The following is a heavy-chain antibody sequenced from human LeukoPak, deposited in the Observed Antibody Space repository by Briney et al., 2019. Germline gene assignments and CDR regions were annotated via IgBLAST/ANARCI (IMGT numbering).Heavy chain of an antibody. Sequence: ASVKVSCKTSGGAFSSYDISWLRQAPGQGLEWMGWISAYNGNTNYAQKLQGRVTMTTDTSTSTAYMELRSLRSDDTAVYYCAGYSNYEDRYYYGMDVWGQGTTVTVSS. CDR3: AGYSNYEDRYYYGMDV. V-gene: IGHV1-18*01. CDR2: ISAYNGNT. CDR1: GGAFSSYD. D-gene: IGHD4-11*01. J-gene: IGHJ6*02.